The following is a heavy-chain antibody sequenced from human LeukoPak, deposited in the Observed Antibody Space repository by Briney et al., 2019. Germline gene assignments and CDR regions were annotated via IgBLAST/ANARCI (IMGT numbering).Heavy chain of an antibody. CDR2: IGTPGDI. CDR1: GFTFSNYD. D-gene: IGHD6-25*01. Sequence: GGSLRLSCAASGFTFSNYDMHWVSQATGKGLDWVSGIGTPGDIYYPGSVKGRFTISRENAKNSLYLQMNSLRAGDTAVYYCARDRGRYYMDVWGKGTTVTISS. CDR3: ARDRGRYYMDV. J-gene: IGHJ6*03. V-gene: IGHV3-13*01.